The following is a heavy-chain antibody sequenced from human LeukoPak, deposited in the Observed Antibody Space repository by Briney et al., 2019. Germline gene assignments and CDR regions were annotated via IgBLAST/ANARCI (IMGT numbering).Heavy chain of an antibody. CDR3: ARVTLGVAVASDY. CDR2: ISSSSSYI. J-gene: IGHJ4*02. CDR1: GFTFSSYS. Sequence: GSLRLSCAASGFTFSSYSMNWVRQAPGKGLEWVSSISSSSSYIYYADSVKGRFTISRDNAKNSLYLQMNSLRAEDTAVYYCARVTLGVAVASDYWGQGTLVTVSS. D-gene: IGHD6-19*01. V-gene: IGHV3-21*01.